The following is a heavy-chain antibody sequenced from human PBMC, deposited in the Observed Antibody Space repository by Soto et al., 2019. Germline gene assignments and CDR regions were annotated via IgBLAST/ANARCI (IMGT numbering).Heavy chain of an antibody. CDR1: GFTFSSYA. CDR3: AKRSSSSTFDD. D-gene: IGHD6-6*01. J-gene: IGHJ4*02. CDR2: ISGSDDST. V-gene: IGHV3-23*01. Sequence: GGSLRLSCAASGFTFSSYAMSWVRQAPGKGLEWVSVISGSDDSTYYADSVKGRFTISRDNSKNTLYLQMNSLRAEDTAVYYCAKRSSSSTFDDRGQGTPVTVSS.